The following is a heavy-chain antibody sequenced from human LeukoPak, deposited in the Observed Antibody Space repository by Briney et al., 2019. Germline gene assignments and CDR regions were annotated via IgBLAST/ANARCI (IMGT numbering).Heavy chain of an antibody. D-gene: IGHD5-18*01. CDR1: GYTFTSYG. J-gene: IGHJ6*02. Sequence: ASVKVSCKASGYTFTSYGISWVRQAPGQGLEWMGWISGYNGNTKYAQKVQGRVTMTTDTSTSTAYMELRSLRSDDTAVYYCARGYSYGSDYYYGMGVWGQGTTVTVSS. V-gene: IGHV1-18*01. CDR3: ARGYSYGSDYYYGMGV. CDR2: ISGYNGNT.